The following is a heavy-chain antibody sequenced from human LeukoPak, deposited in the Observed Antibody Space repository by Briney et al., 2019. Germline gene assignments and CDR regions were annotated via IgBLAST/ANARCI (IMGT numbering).Heavy chain of an antibody. CDR1: GFTFSSYW. CDR2: INTDGSST. D-gene: IGHD3-10*01. J-gene: IGHJ4*02. Sequence: GGSLRLSCAASGFTFSSYWMHWVRQAPGKGLVWVSRINTDGSSTSYADSVKGRFTISRDNAKNTLYLQMNSLRAEDTAEYYCARDGLWFGELSRVDYWGQGTLVTVSS. V-gene: IGHV3-74*01. CDR3: ARDGLWFGELSRVDY.